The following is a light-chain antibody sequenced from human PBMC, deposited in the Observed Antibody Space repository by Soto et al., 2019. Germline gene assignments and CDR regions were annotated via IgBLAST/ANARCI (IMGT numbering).Light chain of an antibody. Sequence: EIVMTQSPATLSVSPGERVTLSCRASQSVTSKLAWYQQKPGQAPRLLIYGASTRATGLPARFSGSGSGTEFTLTISSPQSGDSAIYYCHQYNQWPLTFGGGTKVEIK. CDR3: HQYNQWPLT. V-gene: IGKV3-15*01. CDR1: QSVTSK. CDR2: GAS. J-gene: IGKJ4*01.